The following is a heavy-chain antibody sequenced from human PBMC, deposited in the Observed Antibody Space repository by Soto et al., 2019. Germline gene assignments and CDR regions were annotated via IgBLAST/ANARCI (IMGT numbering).Heavy chain of an antibody. J-gene: IGHJ4*02. CDR3: ASATSIAVAGKET. Sequence: QVQLVQSGGEVKKPGASEKVSCKASGVTVTKYGISWVRQAPGQGLEWMGWISFYNGHTNYALKFQDRITFTTDTSTSTASMELRSLTSDDTAVYYCASATSIAVAGKETWGQGTLVTVSS. CDR1: GVTVTKYG. D-gene: IGHD6-19*01. V-gene: IGHV1-18*01. CDR2: ISFYNGHT.